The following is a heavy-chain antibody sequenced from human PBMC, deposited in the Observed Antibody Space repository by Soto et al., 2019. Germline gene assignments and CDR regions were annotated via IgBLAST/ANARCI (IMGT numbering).Heavy chain of an antibody. J-gene: IGHJ6*02. CDR3: AKDGKGYSYGYRFYYGMDV. CDR2: ISYDGSNK. V-gene: IGHV3-30*18. D-gene: IGHD5-18*01. CDR1: GFTFSSYG. Sequence: GGSLRLSCAASGFTFSSYGMHWVRQAPGKGLEWVAVISYDGSNKYYADSVKGRFTISRDNSKNTLYLQMNSLRAEDTAVYYCAKDGKGYSYGYRFYYGMDVWGQGTTVTVSS.